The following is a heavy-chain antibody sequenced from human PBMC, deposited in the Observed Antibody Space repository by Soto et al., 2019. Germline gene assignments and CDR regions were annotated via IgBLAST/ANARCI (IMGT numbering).Heavy chain of an antibody. CDR2: INGDGSST. CDR1: GFTFSSYG. Sequence: GGSLRLSCAASGFTFSSYGMHWVRQAPGKGLEWVAVINGDGSSTSYADSVKGRFAISRDNAKNTLYLQMNSLRAEDTAVYYCARGADFVLRYFDWFDAFDIWGQGTMVTVSS. J-gene: IGHJ3*02. D-gene: IGHD3-9*01. V-gene: IGHV3-74*01. CDR3: ARGADFVLRYFDWFDAFDI.